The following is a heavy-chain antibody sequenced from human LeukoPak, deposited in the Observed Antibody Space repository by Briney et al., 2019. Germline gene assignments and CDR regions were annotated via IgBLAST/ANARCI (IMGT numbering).Heavy chain of an antibody. CDR1: GYTFTGYY. V-gene: IGHV1-2*02. CDR3: ARGHYYYGSGSYYNVRYYYMDV. CDR2: INPNSGGT. J-gene: IGHJ6*03. D-gene: IGHD3-10*01. Sequence: ASVNVSCKASGYTFTGYYMHWVRQAPGQGLEWMGWINPNSGGTNYAQKFQGRVTMTRDTSISTAYMELSRMRSDDTAVYYCARGHYYYGSGSYYNVRYYYMDVWGKGTTVTVSS.